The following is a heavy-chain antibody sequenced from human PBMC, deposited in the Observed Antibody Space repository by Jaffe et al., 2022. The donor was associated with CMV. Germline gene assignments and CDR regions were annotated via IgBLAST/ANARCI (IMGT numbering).Heavy chain of an antibody. CDR1: GYTFTGYY. D-gene: IGHD3-22*01. J-gene: IGHJ4*02. CDR2: INPNSGGT. V-gene: IGHV1-2*02. CDR3: ARGPTRTQYYYDSSGYHDY. Sequence: QVQLVQSGAEVKKPGASVKVSCKASGYTFTGYYMHWVRQAPGQGLEWMGWINPNSGGTNYAQKFQGRVTMTRDTSISTAYMELSRLRSDDTAVYYCARGPTRTQYYYDSSGYHDYWGQGTLVTVSS.